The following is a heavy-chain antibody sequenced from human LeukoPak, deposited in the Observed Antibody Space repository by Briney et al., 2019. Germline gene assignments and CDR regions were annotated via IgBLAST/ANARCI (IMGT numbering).Heavy chain of an antibody. D-gene: IGHD1-26*01. CDR2: IYPGDSET. J-gene: IGHJ4*02. V-gene: IGHV5-51*01. CDR1: GYSFTSDW. CDR3: ARRRDLYSGSYYPFDY. Sequence: GESLKISCQGSGYSFTSDWIGWVRQMPGKGLEWMGIIYPGDSETRYSPSFQGQVTISADKSISTAYLQWSSLKASDTAMYYCARRRDLYSGSYYPFDYWGQGTLVTVSS.